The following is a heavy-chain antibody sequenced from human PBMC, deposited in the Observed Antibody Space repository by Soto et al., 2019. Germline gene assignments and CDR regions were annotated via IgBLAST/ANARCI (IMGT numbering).Heavy chain of an antibody. CDR2: IYDSGST. D-gene: IGHD2-15*01. J-gene: IGHJ4*02. Sequence: QVQLQESGPGLVKPSETLSLTCTVSGGSISNYYWSWVRQPPGKGLEWIGYIYDSGSTNYNPSLNRPGTITVDTPNTQVSLRLPSVTAADPAVSYCAAAPRYWGQGTLVTVCS. CDR3: AAAPRY. CDR1: GGSISNYY. V-gene: IGHV4-59*01.